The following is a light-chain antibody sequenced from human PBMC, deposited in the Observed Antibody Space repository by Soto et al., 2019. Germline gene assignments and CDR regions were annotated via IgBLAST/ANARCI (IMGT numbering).Light chain of an antibody. CDR1: QSVGRNY. Sequence: EIVLTQSPGTLSLSPGERATLSCRASQSVGRNYLAWYQQKPGQAPRLLIYGATSRATGIPDSFSGRGSGTDFTLTISGLEPEDCAVYYCQQYASSPLTFGGGTEVEIK. V-gene: IGKV3-20*01. J-gene: IGKJ4*01. CDR3: QQYASSPLT. CDR2: GAT.